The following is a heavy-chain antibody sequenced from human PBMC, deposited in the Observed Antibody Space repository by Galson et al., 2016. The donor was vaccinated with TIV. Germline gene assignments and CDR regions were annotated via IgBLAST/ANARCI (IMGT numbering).Heavy chain of an antibody. J-gene: IGHJ4*02. CDR2: ISPSGNTI. CDR1: GFTFSDYH. Sequence: SLRLSCAASGFTFSDYHMTWIRQAPAKGLEWISYISPSGNTIYYAHSVKGRFTISRDNAKNSLSLQMNSLRADDTAVYYCARLGQFDYWGQGTLVTVSS. CDR3: ARLGQFDY. V-gene: IGHV3-11*01.